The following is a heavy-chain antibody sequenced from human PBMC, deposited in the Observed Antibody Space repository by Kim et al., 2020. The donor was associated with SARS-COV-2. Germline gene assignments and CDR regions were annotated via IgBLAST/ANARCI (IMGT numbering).Heavy chain of an antibody. CDR2: ISYDGSNK. V-gene: IGHV3-30*03. Sequence: GGSLRLSCAASGFTFSSYGMHWVRQAPGKGLEWVAVISYDGSNKYYADSVKGRFTISRDNSKNTLYLQMNSLRAEDTAVYYCAPGGEQQLVLGWYFQHWGQGTLVTVSS. D-gene: IGHD6-13*01. CDR1: GFTFSSYG. CDR3: APGGEQQLVLGWYFQH. J-gene: IGHJ1*01.